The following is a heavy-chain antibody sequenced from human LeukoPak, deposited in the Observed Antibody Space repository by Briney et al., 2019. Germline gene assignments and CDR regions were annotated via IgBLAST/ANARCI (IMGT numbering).Heavy chain of an antibody. CDR2: IYYSGST. V-gene: IGHV4-59*12. J-gene: IGHJ3*02. CDR3: ASVRQEDAFDI. Sequence: SETLSLTCTVSGGSISSYYWSWIRQPPGKGLEWIGYIYYSGSTNYNPSLKSRVTISVDTSKNQFSLKLSSVTAADTAVYYCASVRQEDAFDIWGQGTMVTVSS. CDR1: GGSISSYY.